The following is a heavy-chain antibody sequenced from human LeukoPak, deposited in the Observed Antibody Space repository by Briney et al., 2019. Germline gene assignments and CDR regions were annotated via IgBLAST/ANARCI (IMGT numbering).Heavy chain of an antibody. CDR1: GFTFSSYA. D-gene: IGHD2-15*01. CDR2: TSGSGGST. CDR3: AKNGGSQCYSHLDS. V-gene: IGHV3-23*01. Sequence: GGSLRLSCAASGFTFSSYAMSWVRQAPGKGLEWVSGTSGSGGSTYYAGSVKGRFTISRDNSKNTLYLQMNSLRVEDTAVYYCAKNGGSQCYSHLDSWGQGTLVTVSS. J-gene: IGHJ4*02.